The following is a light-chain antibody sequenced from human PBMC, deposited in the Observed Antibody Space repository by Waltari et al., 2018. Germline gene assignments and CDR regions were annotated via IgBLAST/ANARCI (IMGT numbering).Light chain of an antibody. CDR1: ALPRPY. CDR2: KDT. V-gene: IGLV3-25*03. Sequence: SYELTQPPSVSVSPGQTARITCSGDALPRPYAYWYQQKPGQAPVLMISKDTERPSGIPGRFSGSSSGTIATLTISGVQAEDEADYYCQSADSSGSYPWVFGGGTKLTVL. J-gene: IGLJ3*02. CDR3: QSADSSGSYPWV.